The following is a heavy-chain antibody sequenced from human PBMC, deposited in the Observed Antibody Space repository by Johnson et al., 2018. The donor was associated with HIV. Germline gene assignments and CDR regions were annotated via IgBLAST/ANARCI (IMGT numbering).Heavy chain of an antibody. D-gene: IGHD1-26*01. J-gene: IGHJ3*02. CDR1: SRYG. V-gene: IGHV3-30*03. CDR3: ARLGVGATWHAFDI. Sequence: QVQLVESGGGVVQPGRSLRLSCAASRYGMHWVRQAPGKGLEWVAVISYDGSNKYYADSVKGRFTISRDNSKNTLYLHMNSLRAEDTAVYYCARLGVGATWHAFDIWGQGTMVTVSS. CDR2: ISYDGSNK.